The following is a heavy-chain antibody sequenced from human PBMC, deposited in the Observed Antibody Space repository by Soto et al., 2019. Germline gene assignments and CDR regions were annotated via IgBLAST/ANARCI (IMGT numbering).Heavy chain of an antibody. CDR2: ISSSSSTI. J-gene: IGHJ3*02. CDR1: GFTFSSYS. CDR3: ARALTYYYDSSDAFDN. V-gene: IGHV3-48*02. D-gene: IGHD3-22*01. Sequence: PGGSLRLSCAASGFTFSSYSMNWVRQAPGKWLEWVSYISSSSSTIYYADSVKGRFTISRDNAKNSLYLQMNSLRDEDTAVYYCARALTYYYDSSDAFDNWGQGTMVTVS.